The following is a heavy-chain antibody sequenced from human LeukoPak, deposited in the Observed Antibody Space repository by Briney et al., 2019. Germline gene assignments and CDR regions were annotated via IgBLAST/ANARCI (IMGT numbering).Heavy chain of an antibody. CDR2: IKQDGSEK. J-gene: IGHJ4*02. D-gene: IGHD3-22*01. Sequence: PGGSLTLTCAASGFTFSSYWLSWVRQAPGKGLEWVANIKQDGSEKYYVDSVKGRFTISRDNAKNSLYLQMNSLRAEDTAVYYCARYPDYYDSSGYYLFNYWGQGTLVTVSS. CDR1: GFTFSSYW. CDR3: ARYPDYYDSSGYYLFNY. V-gene: IGHV3-7*04.